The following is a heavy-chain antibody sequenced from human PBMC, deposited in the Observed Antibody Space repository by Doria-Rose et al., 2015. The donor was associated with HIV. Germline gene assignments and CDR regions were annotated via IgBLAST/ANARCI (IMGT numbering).Heavy chain of an antibody. CDR2: IFSDAER. D-gene: IGHD6-13*01. Sequence: QVQLVQSGPVLVRPTETLTLTCTVSGVSLSSPGMGVSWIRQPPGKALEWLANIFSDAERSYKTSLKSRLTISRGTSKGQVFLTMTDMDPVDTATYYCARIKSSRWYHKYYFDFWGQGTLVIVSA. J-gene: IGHJ4*02. V-gene: IGHV2-26*01. CDR1: GVSLSSPGMG. CDR3: ARIKSSRWYHKYYFDF.